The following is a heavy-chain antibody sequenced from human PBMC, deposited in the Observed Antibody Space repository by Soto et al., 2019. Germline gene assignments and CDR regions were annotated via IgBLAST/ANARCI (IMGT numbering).Heavy chain of an antibody. CDR2: IYHSGST. CDR3: ASFPSGGSIVY. CDR1: SGSISSSNW. D-gene: IGHD1-26*01. Sequence: SETLSLTCAVSSGSISSSNWWSWVRQPPGKGLEWIGEIYHSGSTNYNPSLKSRVTISVDKSKNQFSLKLSSVTAADTAVYYCASFPSGGSIVYWGQGTLVTVSS. V-gene: IGHV4-4*02. J-gene: IGHJ4*02.